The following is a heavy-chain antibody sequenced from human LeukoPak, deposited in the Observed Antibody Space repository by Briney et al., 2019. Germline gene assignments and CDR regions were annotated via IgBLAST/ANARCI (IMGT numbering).Heavy chain of an antibody. CDR2: IYCSGST. V-gene: IGHV4-59*01. CDR1: GGSISSYY. CDR3: AAAGSRVRRYFQH. Sequence: SETLSLTCTVSGGSISSYYWSWIRQPPGKGLEWIGYIYCSGSTNYNPSLKSRVTISVDTSKNQFSLKLSSVTAADTAVYYCAAAGSRVRRYFQHWGQGTLVTVSS. J-gene: IGHJ1*01. D-gene: IGHD3-16*01.